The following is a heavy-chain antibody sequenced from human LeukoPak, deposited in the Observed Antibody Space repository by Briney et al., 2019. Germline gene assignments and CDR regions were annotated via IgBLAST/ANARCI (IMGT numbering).Heavy chain of an antibody. CDR3: AKEGTASEPSDLDY. D-gene: IGHD1/OR15-1a*01. Sequence: PGGSLRLSCAASGFPFSDYGIHWVRQAPGKGLEWVAFIRYDGSNKYYADSVKGRFTISRDNSKNTVYMQMNSLRADDKAVYYCAKEGTASEPSDLDYWGQGTLVTVSS. CDR2: IRYDGSNK. V-gene: IGHV3-30*02. CDR1: GFPFSDYG. J-gene: IGHJ4*02.